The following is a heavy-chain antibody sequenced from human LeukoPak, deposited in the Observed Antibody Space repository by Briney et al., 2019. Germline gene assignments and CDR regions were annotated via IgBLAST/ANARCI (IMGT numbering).Heavy chain of an antibody. V-gene: IGHV3-48*01. J-gene: IGHJ4*02. CDR3: AKDRVSGYYDSSGYYPYYFDY. CDR2: ISSSSSTI. D-gene: IGHD3-22*01. Sequence: GGSLRLSCAASGFTFDDYAMNWVRQAPGKGLEWVSYISSSSSTIYYADSVKGRFTISRDNSKNTLYLQMNSLRAEDTAVYYCAKDRVSGYYDSSGYYPYYFDYWGQGTLVTVSS. CDR1: GFTFDDYA.